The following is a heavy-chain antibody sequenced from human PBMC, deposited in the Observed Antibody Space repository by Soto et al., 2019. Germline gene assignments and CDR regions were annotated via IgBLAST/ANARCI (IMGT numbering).Heavy chain of an antibody. CDR2: AYWDDDN. Sequence: QITLKESGPPLVKPTQTLTLTCSFSWFSLTSGVGVGWIRQPPGKALEWLGFAYWDDDNRYSPSLRSRLTLTKDTSRSQVVLTMTNMAPVDTATYFCAHRRGGYNWDDGYFDYWGQGTLVTVSS. CDR3: AHRRGGYNWDDGYFDY. J-gene: IGHJ4*02. V-gene: IGHV2-5*02. D-gene: IGHD1-20*01. CDR1: WFSLTSGVG.